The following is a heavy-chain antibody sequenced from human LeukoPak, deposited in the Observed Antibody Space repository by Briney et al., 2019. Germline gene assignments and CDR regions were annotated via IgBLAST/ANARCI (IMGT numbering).Heavy chain of an antibody. D-gene: IGHD3-10*01. J-gene: IGHJ4*02. V-gene: IGHV5-51*01. CDR1: GYSFNNYW. CDR2: IYPGDFDT. Sequence: GVSLKISCKPSGYSFNNYWIGWVRQMPGKGLELVGLIYPGDFDTRYSPSFQGQVTISADKSISTAYLQWSSLKASDSAMYYCARHFSGGSQYHFDYWGQGTLVTVSS. CDR3: ARHFSGGSQYHFDY.